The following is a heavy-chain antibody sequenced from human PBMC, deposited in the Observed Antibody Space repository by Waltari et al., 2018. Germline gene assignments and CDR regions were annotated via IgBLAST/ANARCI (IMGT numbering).Heavy chain of an antibody. V-gene: IGHV2-26*01. CDR2: IFSNDEK. J-gene: IGHJ2*01. Sequence: QVTLKESGPVLVKPTETLTLTRTVSGFSLSNARMGVSWIRQPPGKALEWLAHIFSNDEKSYSTSLKSRLTISKDTSKSQVVLTMTNMDPVDTATYYCARILGYCTNGVCYLSRYWYFDLWGRGTLVTVSS. CDR3: ARILGYCTNGVCYLSRYWYFDL. D-gene: IGHD2-8*01. CDR1: GFSLSNARMG.